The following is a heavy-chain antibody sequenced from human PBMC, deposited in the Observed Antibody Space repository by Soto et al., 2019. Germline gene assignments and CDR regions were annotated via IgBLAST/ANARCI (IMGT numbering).Heavy chain of an antibody. CDR2: ISGSGDST. Sequence: EVQLLESGGGLVQPGGPLRLSCAASGFTFSSYAMNWVRQAPGKGLEWVSTISGSGDSTYYADSVKGRFTIPRDNSKNTLYLQMNSLRAEDTAIYYCAKGAGANHDAFDIWGQGTMVTVSS. J-gene: IGHJ3*02. CDR3: AKGAGANHDAFDI. CDR1: GFTFSSYA. V-gene: IGHV3-23*01. D-gene: IGHD3-10*01.